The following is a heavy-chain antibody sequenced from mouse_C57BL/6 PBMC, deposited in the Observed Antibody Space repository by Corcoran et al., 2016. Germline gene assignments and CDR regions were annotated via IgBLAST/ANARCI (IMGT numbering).Heavy chain of an antibody. J-gene: IGHJ4*01. CDR1: GYTFTSYW. CDR3: ARENGNYPADY. V-gene: IGHV1-55*01. Sequence: QVQLQQPGAELVTPGASVKMSCKASGYTFTSYWITWVKQRPGQGLEWIGDIYPGSGSTNYNEKFKSKATLTVDTSSSTAYMQLSSLTSEDSAVYYCARENGNYPADYCGQGTSVTVSS. CDR2: IYPGSGST. D-gene: IGHD2-1*01.